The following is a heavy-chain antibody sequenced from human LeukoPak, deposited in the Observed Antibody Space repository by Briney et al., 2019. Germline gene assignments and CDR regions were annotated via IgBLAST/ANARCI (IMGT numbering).Heavy chain of an antibody. V-gene: IGHV4-39*01. Sequence: NPSETLSLTCTVSGGSISNSSYYWGWVRQPPGKGLEWIGSVYYSGGAYYNPSLKSRVIISIDTSRSQFSLKVTSVTAADTAVYHCARLVATPVGGYYFDYWGQGTLVSVSS. CDR2: VYYSGGA. D-gene: IGHD5-12*01. CDR1: GGSISNSSYY. J-gene: IGHJ4*02. CDR3: ARLVATPVGGYYFDY.